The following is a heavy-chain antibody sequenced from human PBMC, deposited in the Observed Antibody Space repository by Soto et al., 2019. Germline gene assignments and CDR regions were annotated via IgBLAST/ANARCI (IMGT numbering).Heavy chain of an antibody. CDR2: IIPVLGIV. Sequence: QLQLAQSGADVKKAGSSVKVSCKASGGTLSNSAFSWVRQAPGQGLEWMGGIIPVLGIVNYAQKFQDRVTITADESTSTAYMELRSLRYEDTAVYFCATGRIVVVGSRAYYGMDVWGQGTTVTV. V-gene: IGHV1-69*19. D-gene: IGHD3-22*01. CDR1: GGTLSNSA. J-gene: IGHJ6*02. CDR3: ATGRIVVVGSRAYYGMDV.